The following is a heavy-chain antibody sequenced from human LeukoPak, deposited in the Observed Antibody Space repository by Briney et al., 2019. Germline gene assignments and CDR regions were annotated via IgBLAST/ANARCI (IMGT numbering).Heavy chain of an antibody. CDR3: TRVDVRGSPLPHA. J-gene: IGHJ4*02. V-gene: IGHV3-49*04. Sequence: GGSLRLSCTASGFTFGDYAMSWVRQAPGKGLEWVGFIRSKAYGGTTEYAASVKGRFTTSRDDSKSIAYLQMNSLKTEDTAVYYCTRVDVRGSPLPHAWGQGTLVTVSS. CDR1: GFTFGDYA. D-gene: IGHD3-16*01. CDR2: IRSKAYGGTT.